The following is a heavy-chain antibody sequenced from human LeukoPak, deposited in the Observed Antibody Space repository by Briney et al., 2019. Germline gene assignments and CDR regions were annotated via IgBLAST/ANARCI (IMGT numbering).Heavy chain of an antibody. CDR3: ARGGSSGYYFDAFDI. J-gene: IGHJ3*02. D-gene: IGHD3-22*01. CDR2: INPNSGGK. V-gene: IGHV1-2*02. Sequence: GASVKVSCKASGYTFTRYYMHWVRQAPGQGLEWMGWINPNSGGKNYAQKFQGRVTMTRDTSISTAYMELSRLRSDDTAVYYCARGGSSGYYFDAFDIWGQGTMVTVSS. CDR1: GYTFTRYY.